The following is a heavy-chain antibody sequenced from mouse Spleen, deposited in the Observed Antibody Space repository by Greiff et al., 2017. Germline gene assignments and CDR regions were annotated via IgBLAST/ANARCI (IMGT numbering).Heavy chain of an antibody. Sequence: EVRLVESGGGLVKPGGSLKLSCAASGFTFSDYGMHWVRQAPEKGLEWVAYISSGSSTIYYADTVKGRFTISRDNAKNTLFLQMTSLRSEDTAMYYCARTGVDYLGQGTTLTVSS. D-gene: IGHD4-1*01. CDR1: GFTFSDYG. V-gene: IGHV5-17*01. CDR2: ISSGSSTI. CDR3: ARTGVDY. J-gene: IGHJ2*01.